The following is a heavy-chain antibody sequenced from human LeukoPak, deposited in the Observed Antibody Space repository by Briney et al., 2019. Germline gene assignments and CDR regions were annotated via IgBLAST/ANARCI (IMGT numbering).Heavy chain of an antibody. CDR3: ARSQQAPYYYGMDV. J-gene: IGHJ6*02. CDR2: IYYSGST. CDR1: GGSISSGGYY. Sequence: SQTLSLTCTVSGGSISSGGYYWSWIRQHPGKGLEWIRYIYYSGSTYYNPSLKSRVTISVDTSKNQFSLKLSSVTAADTAVYYCARSQQAPYYYGMDVWGQGTTVTVSS. V-gene: IGHV4-31*03. D-gene: IGHD2-2*01.